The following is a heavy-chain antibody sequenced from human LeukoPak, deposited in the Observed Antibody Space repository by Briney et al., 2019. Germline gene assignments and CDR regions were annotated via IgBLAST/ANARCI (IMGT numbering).Heavy chain of an antibody. CDR2: ISSTGGHI. D-gene: IGHD2-2*01. J-gene: IGHJ3*02. CDR1: GFSFSTYS. Sequence: GGSLRLSCAASGFSFSTYSMNWVRQAPGKGLEWVSSISSTGGHILYADSMKGRFSISRDNAKNSLYLQMNSLRDEDTAVYYCTSRHCTTTICYSFDNWGHGTLVTVSS. V-gene: IGHV3-21*01. CDR3: TSRHCTTTICYSFDN.